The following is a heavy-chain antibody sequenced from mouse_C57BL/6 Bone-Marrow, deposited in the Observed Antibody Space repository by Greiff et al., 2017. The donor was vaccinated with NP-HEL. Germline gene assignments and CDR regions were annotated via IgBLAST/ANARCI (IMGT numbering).Heavy chain of an antibody. CDR2: IDPENGDT. J-gene: IGHJ2*01. Sequence: VQLQQSGAELVRPGASVKLSCTASGFNIKDDYMHWVKQRPEQGLEWIGWIDPENGDTEYASKFQGKATITADTSSNTAYLQLSSLTSEDTAVYYCTTFYYYGSSYDFDYWGQGTTLTVSS. D-gene: IGHD1-1*01. CDR3: TTFYYYGSSYDFDY. V-gene: IGHV14-4*01. CDR1: GFNIKDDY.